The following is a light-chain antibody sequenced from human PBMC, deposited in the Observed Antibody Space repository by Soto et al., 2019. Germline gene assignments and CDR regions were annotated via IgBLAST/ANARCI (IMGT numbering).Light chain of an antibody. Sequence: QSVLTQPRSVSGSPGQSVTISCTGTRSDVGGYNYVSWYQHHPGKAPKLMIYHVSKRPSGVPDRFSGSKSGNTASLTISGLQAEDEADYYCCSYGGSHSYVFGTETKVTVL. CDR1: RSDVGGYNY. V-gene: IGLV2-11*01. CDR2: HVS. CDR3: CSYGGSHSYV. J-gene: IGLJ1*01.